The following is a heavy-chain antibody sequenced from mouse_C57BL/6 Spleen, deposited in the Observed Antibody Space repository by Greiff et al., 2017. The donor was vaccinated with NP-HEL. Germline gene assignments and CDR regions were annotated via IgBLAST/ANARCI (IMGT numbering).Heavy chain of an antibody. Sequence: EVQLQQSGPELVKPGASVKISCKASGYTFTDYYMNWVKQSHGKSLEWIGDINPNNGGTSYNQKFKGKATLTVDKSSSTAYMELRSLTSEDSAVYYCARGVRVTPAWFAYWGQGTLVTVSA. V-gene: IGHV1-26*01. CDR2: INPNNGGT. D-gene: IGHD2-3*01. J-gene: IGHJ3*01. CDR3: ARGVRVTPAWFAY. CDR1: GYTFTDYY.